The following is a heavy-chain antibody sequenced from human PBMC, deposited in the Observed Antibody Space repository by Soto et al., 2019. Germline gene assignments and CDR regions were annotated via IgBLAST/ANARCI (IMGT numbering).Heavy chain of an antibody. Sequence: ASVKVSCKASGYNFIDYYIHWVRQAPGQGLVWMGWIDPRNGGTKYAQKFQDSLTLTTATSTGTAFMDLRRLTSDDTGVFFCARVLYRNVIHAWGQGTLVTVSS. J-gene: IGHJ4*02. CDR1: GYNFIDYY. D-gene: IGHD5-18*01. CDR2: IDPRNGGT. CDR3: ARVLYRNVIHA. V-gene: IGHV1-2*02.